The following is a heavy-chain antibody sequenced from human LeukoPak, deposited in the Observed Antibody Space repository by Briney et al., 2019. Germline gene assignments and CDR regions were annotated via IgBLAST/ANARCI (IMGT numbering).Heavy chain of an antibody. V-gene: IGHV3-23*01. Sequence: GGSLRLSCAASGFTFSTYAMSWFGQAQGKGLGGVSSITGRGDGTYYADSVQGRFTISRDNSKNTLFLQMSSLRAEDTAVYYCAKNNVPWYYMDVWGKGSTVTVSS. J-gene: IGHJ6*03. CDR2: ITGRGDGT. CDR3: AKNNVPWYYMDV. D-gene: IGHD1/OR15-1a*01. CDR1: GFTFSTYA.